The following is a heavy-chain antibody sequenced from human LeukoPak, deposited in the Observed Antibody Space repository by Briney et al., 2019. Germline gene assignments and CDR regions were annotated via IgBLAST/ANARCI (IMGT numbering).Heavy chain of an antibody. CDR2: IRYDGSNK. Sequence: GGSLRLSCAASGFTFSNYGMHWVRQAPGKGLEWVAFIRYDGSNKYYADSVKGRFTISRDNSKNTLYLQMNSLRAEDTAVYYCARDFYSSGLIDYWGQGTLVTVSS. CDR1: GFTFSNYG. V-gene: IGHV3-30*02. J-gene: IGHJ4*02. CDR3: ARDFYSSGLIDY. D-gene: IGHD6-19*01.